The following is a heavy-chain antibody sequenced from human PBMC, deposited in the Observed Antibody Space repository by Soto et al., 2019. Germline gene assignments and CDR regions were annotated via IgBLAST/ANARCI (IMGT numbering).Heavy chain of an antibody. J-gene: IGHJ4*02. V-gene: IGHV3-7*01. D-gene: IGHD1-26*01. CDR1: GFIFGNFW. Sequence: EVQLVESGGGLVQPGGSLRLSCAGSGFIFGNFWMTWVRQAPGKGLEWVANIKQDGSEKYYVDSVKGRFTISRDNVKNSLYLQMNSLGSEETAGYYCGRGTGGATSSGKDQFDYWGQGTLVPVSS. CDR2: IKQDGSEK. CDR3: GRGTGGATSSGKDQFDY.